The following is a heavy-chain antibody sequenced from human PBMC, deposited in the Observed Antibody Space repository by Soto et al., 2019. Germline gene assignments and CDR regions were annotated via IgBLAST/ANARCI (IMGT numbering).Heavy chain of an antibody. CDR2: INHSGST. D-gene: IGHD1-7*01. CDR3: ARGWDYNWNSAWFDP. V-gene: IGHV4-34*01. Sequence: SETLSLTCAVYGGSFSGYYWSWIRQPPGKGLEWIGEINHSGSTNYNPSLKSRVTISVDTSKNQFSLKLSSVTAADTAVYYCARGWDYNWNSAWFDPWGQGTLVTVSS. J-gene: IGHJ5*02. CDR1: GGSFSGYY.